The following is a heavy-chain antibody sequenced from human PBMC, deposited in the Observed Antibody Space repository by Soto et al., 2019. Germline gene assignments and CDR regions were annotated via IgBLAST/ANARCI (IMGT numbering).Heavy chain of an antibody. V-gene: IGHV4-39*01. D-gene: IGHD6-19*01. CDR3: ARHPGIAVAEGWRWYFDL. CDR2: ILYSGST. J-gene: IGHJ2*01. Sequence: SETLSLTCIVSGGSITRNNHYWGWIRQSPGKGLEWIGSILYSGSTNYNPSLKSRVTLSVETSKNQFSLKLSSVTAADTAVYYCARHPGIAVAEGWRWYFDLWGRGTLVTVSS. CDR1: GGSITRNNHY.